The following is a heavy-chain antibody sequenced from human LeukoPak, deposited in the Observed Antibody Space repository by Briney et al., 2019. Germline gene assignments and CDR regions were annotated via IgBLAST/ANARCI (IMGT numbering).Heavy chain of an antibody. Sequence: GGSLRLSCAASGFTFSSYAMSWVRQAPGKGLEWVSAISGSGGSTYYADSVKGRFTISRDNSKNTLCLQMNSLRAEDTAVYYCAKAVAGLYGMDVWGQGTTVTVSS. CDR2: ISGSGGST. D-gene: IGHD6-19*01. CDR1: GFTFSSYA. V-gene: IGHV3-23*01. J-gene: IGHJ6*02. CDR3: AKAVAGLYGMDV.